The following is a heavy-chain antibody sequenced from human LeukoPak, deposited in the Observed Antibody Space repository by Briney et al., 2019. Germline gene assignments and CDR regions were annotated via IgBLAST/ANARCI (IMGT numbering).Heavy chain of an antibody. J-gene: IGHJ6*03. V-gene: IGHV4-39*07. CDR2: IYYHENT. CDR3: ARVYYDILTGYQYYYYMDV. CDR1: GGSISSSTDY. Sequence: SETLSLTCTVSGGSISSSTDYWGWIRQAPGKGLEWIGSIYYHENTYYNSSLKSRVTISVDTSKNQFSLKLSSVTAADTAVYYCARVYYDILTGYQYYYYMDVWGKGTTVTISS. D-gene: IGHD3-9*01.